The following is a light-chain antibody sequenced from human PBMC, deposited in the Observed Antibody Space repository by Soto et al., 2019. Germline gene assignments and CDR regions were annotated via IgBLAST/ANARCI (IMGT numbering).Light chain of an antibody. V-gene: IGKV1-9*01. CDR1: QGISSY. J-gene: IGKJ5*01. CDR2: AAS. CDR3: QQLNSYSLT. Sequence: IQLTQSPSSLSASVGDRVTITCRASQGISSYLAWYQQKPGKAPKLLIYAASTLQSGVPSRFIRSGYGPVFSLTIKNLQPEDFATYHCQQLNSYSLTFGQGKRLEIK.